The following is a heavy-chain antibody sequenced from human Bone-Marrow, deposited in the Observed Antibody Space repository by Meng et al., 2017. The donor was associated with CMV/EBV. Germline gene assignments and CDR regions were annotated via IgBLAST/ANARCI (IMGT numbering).Heavy chain of an antibody. CDR1: GFTFSSYA. D-gene: IGHD6-6*01. CDR3: ARGTRHLVLSGYYYGMDV. J-gene: IGHJ6*02. CDR2: ISDDGSNK. Sequence: GESLKISCAASGFTFSSYAMSWVRQAPGKGLEWVVVISDDGSNKQYAGSVKGRFTISRDNSKNTLHLQMSSLRVEDTAVYFCARGTRHLVLSGYYYGMDVWGQGTAVTVSS. V-gene: IGHV3-30*03.